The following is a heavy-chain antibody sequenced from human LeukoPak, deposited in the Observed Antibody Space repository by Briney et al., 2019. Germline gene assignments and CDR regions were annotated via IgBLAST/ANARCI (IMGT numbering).Heavy chain of an antibody. CDR2: LYSGGNT. Sequence: PGGPLRLSCAASGFTLSSNYMSWVRQAPGKGLEWVSVLYSGGNTYYADFVRGRFTISRDNSKNTLYLQMNSLRAEDTAVYYCARDLGYYDAFDIWGQGTMVTVSS. D-gene: IGHD2-8*01. V-gene: IGHV3-53*01. J-gene: IGHJ3*02. CDR3: ARDLGYYDAFDI. CDR1: GFTLSSNY.